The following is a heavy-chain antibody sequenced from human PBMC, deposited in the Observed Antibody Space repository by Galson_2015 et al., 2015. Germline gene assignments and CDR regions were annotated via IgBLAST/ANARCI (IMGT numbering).Heavy chain of an antibody. CDR2: ISSRGTTI. Sequence: SLRLSCAASGFTFSSYEMNWVRQAPGKGLEWVSYISSRGTTIYYGDSVKGRFTISRDNAKNSLYLHMNSLRAGDTAVYYCARGTQPMDVWGKGTTVTVSS. CDR3: ARGTQPMDV. J-gene: IGHJ6*03. CDR1: GFTFSSYE. V-gene: IGHV3-48*03.